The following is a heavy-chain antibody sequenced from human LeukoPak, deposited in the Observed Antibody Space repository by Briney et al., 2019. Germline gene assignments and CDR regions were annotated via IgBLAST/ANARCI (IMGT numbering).Heavy chain of an antibody. CDR1: GFIFTDYW. D-gene: IGHD2-15*01. V-gene: IGHV3-7*01. CDR2: VKGDGSAT. Sequence: GGSLRLSCAASGFIFTDYWMNWVRQAPGRGLEWLASVKGDGSATSYVDSVKGRFTISRDNAKNSLYLQMNSLRAEDTAVYYCARVTRIVVVVAATDYWGQGTLVTVSS. J-gene: IGHJ4*02. CDR3: ARVTRIVVVVAATDY.